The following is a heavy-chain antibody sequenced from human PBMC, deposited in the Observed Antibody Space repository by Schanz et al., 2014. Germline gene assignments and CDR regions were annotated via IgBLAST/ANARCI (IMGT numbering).Heavy chain of an antibody. D-gene: IGHD2-15*01. CDR3: AKGMGYCSGGTCYDYYYYGLDV. CDR2: ISGSGGST. V-gene: IGHV3-23*01. Sequence: EVQLLESGGGLVQPGGSLRLSCAASGFTFSSYAMSWVRQAPGKGLEWVSGISGSGGSTYYADSVKGRFTISRDSPKNTLYLQMNSLSADDTAVFYCAKGMGYCSGGTCYDYYYYGLDVWGQGTTVTVSS. CDR1: GFTFSSYA. J-gene: IGHJ6*02.